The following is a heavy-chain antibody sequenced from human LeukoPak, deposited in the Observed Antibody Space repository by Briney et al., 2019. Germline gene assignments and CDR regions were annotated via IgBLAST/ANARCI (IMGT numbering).Heavy chain of an antibody. D-gene: IGHD4-17*01. CDR2: IYSGGST. CDR1: GFTVSSNY. CDR3: ARDADYGDYVFRYYFDY. J-gene: IGHJ4*02. Sequence: GGSLRLSCAASGFTVSSNYMSWVRQAPGKGLEWVSVIYSGGSTYYADSVKGRFTISRDNSKNTLYLQMNSLRAEDTAVYYCARDADYGDYVFRYYFDYWGQGTLVTVSS. V-gene: IGHV3-53*05.